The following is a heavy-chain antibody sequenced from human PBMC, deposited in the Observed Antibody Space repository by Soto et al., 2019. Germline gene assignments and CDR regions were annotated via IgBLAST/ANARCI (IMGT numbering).Heavy chain of an antibody. CDR3: ARQAAAGKYYYAMDA. CDR1: GYSFTTYW. Sequence: GESLKISCKGSGYSFTTYWIGWVRQMPGKGLEGMVIIYPGDSDTRYSPSFQGQVTISADKSINTTYLQWSSLKASDTAIYYCARQAAAGKYYYAMDAWGQGTKVTVSS. D-gene: IGHD6-13*01. V-gene: IGHV5-51*01. J-gene: IGHJ6*02. CDR2: IYPGDSDT.